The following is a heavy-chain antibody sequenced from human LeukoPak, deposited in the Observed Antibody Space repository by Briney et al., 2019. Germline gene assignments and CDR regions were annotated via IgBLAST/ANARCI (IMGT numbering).Heavy chain of an antibody. Sequence: PSETLSLTCTVSGGSISSSDTYWGWIRQPPGKGLEWIGEINHSGSTNYSPSLKSRVTISVDTSKNQFSLKLSSVTAADTAVYYCARGGRITIFGVVIIRTRSFDYWGQGTLVTVSS. CDR3: ARGGRITIFGVVIIRTRSFDY. J-gene: IGHJ4*02. D-gene: IGHD3-3*01. V-gene: IGHV4-39*07. CDR2: INHSGST. CDR1: GGSISSSDTY.